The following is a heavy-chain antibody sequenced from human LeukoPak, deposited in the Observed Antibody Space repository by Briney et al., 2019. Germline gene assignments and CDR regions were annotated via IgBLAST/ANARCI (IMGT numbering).Heavy chain of an antibody. D-gene: IGHD3-10*01. CDR2: ISSSSSTI. J-gene: IGHJ4*02. CDR3: ARDLRVSNY. CDR1: GFTFSSYS. Sequence: PGGSLRLSCAASGFTFSSYSMNWVRQAPGKGLEWVSYISSSSSTIYYADSVKGRFTISRDNAKNSPYLQVNSLRAEDTAVYYCARDLRVSNYWGQGTLVTVSS. V-gene: IGHV3-48*01.